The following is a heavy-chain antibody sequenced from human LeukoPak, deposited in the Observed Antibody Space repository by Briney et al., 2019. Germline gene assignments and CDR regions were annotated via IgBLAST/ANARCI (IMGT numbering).Heavy chain of an antibody. Sequence: GGSLRLSCAASGFTFSNYAINWVRQAPGKGLEWVSAISGSGGSTFYADSVKGRFTISRDNSKNTLYLQMNSLRAEDTAVYYCAKDRADCSNTSCYAFFDYWGQGTLVTVSP. D-gene: IGHD2-2*01. CDR2: ISGSGGST. J-gene: IGHJ4*02. V-gene: IGHV3-23*01. CDR3: AKDRADCSNTSCYAFFDY. CDR1: GFTFSNYA.